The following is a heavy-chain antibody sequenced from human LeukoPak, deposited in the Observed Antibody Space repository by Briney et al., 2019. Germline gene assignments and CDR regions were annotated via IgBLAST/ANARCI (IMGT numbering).Heavy chain of an antibody. CDR3: ARDGGTAAAGTHHFDY. D-gene: IGHD6-13*01. Sequence: GGSLRLSCAASGFTFSSYAMSWVRQAPGKGLEWVSAISGSGGSTYYADSVKGRFIISRDNSKNSLYLQMNSLRAEDTAVYYCARDGGTAAAGTHHFDYWGQGTLVTVSS. CDR1: GFTFSSYA. CDR2: ISGSGGST. J-gene: IGHJ4*02. V-gene: IGHV3-23*01.